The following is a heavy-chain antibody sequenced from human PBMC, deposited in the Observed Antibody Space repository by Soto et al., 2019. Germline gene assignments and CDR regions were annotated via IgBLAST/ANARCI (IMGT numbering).Heavy chain of an antibody. J-gene: IGHJ4*02. CDR2: ISNSGDTI. CDR3: ARVRLGAPTRYFDY. D-gene: IGHD1-26*01. CDR1: GFTFSYYT. V-gene: IGHV3-23*01. Sequence: GGSLRLSCVASGFTFSYYTMSWVRQAPGKGLEWVSGISNSGDTIYYADSVKGRFTISRDNFKNTLYLQMNSLKTEDTAVYYCARVRLGAPTRYFDYWGQGTLVTVSS.